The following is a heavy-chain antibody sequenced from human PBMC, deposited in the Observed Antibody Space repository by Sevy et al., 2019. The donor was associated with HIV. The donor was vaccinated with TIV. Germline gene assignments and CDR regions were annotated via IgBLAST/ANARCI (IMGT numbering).Heavy chain of an antibody. CDR3: ARAYCSSSSCQEGFDY. Sequence: ASVKVSCKASGYTFTNYGINWVRQAPGQGLEWMGWISAYNGSTKYAQKLQGRVTMTTDTSTSTAYMELRSLRSADTAVSYCARAYCSSSSCQEGFDYWGQGTLVTVSS. CDR2: ISAYNGST. CDR1: GYTFTNYG. D-gene: IGHD2-2*01. V-gene: IGHV1-18*01. J-gene: IGHJ4*02.